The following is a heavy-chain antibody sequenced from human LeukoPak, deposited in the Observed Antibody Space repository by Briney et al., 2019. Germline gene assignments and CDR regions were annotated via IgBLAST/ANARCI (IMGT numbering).Heavy chain of an antibody. V-gene: IGHV4-59*01. CDR1: GGSISSYY. Sequence: PSETLSLTCTVSGGSISSYYWSWIRQPPGKGLEWIGYIYYSGSTNYNPSLKSRVTISVDTSKNQFSLKLSSVTAADTAVYYCARTRTTVVTLDAFDIWGQGTMVTVSS. CDR2: IYYSGST. D-gene: IGHD4-23*01. J-gene: IGHJ3*02. CDR3: ARTRTTVVTLDAFDI.